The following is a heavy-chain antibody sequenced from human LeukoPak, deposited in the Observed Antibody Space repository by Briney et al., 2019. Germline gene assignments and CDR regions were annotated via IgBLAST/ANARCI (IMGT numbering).Heavy chain of an antibody. J-gene: IGHJ2*01. CDR2: IYYSGST. V-gene: IGHV4-39*07. D-gene: IGHD4-17*01. Sequence: KASETLSLTCTVSGGSISSSSYYWGWIRQPPGKGLEWIGSIYYSGSTYYNPSLKSRVTISVDTSKNQFFLKLSSVTAADTAVYYCARLSYGDYLLLDLWGRGTLVTVSS. CDR3: ARLSYGDYLLLDL. CDR1: GGSISSSSYY.